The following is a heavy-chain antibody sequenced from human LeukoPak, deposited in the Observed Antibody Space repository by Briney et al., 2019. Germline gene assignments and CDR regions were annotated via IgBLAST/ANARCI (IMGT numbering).Heavy chain of an antibody. D-gene: IGHD5-12*01. Sequence: AKPSETLSLTCTVSGGSISSSSYYWGWIRQPPGKGLEWIGSIYYSRSTYYNPSLKSRVTISVDTSKNQLSLKLSSVTAADTAGYYCARVAVDIVAAVIDYWGQGTLVTVSS. CDR2: IYYSRST. V-gene: IGHV4-39*07. CDR1: GGSISSSSYY. J-gene: IGHJ4*02. CDR3: ARVAVDIVAAVIDY.